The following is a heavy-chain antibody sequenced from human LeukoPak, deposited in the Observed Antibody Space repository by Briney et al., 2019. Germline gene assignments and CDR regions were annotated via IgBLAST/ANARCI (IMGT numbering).Heavy chain of an antibody. CDR2: ISGSDGST. CDR3: AKGGDFWSGPFDY. V-gene: IGHV3-23*01. CDR1: GFTFSSYA. J-gene: IGHJ4*02. D-gene: IGHD3-3*01. Sequence: GGSLRLSCAASGFTFSSYAMSWVRQAPGKGLEWVSAISGSDGSTYYADSVKGRFTISRDNSKNTLYLQMSSLRAEDTAVYYCAKGGDFWSGPFDYWGQGTLVTVSS.